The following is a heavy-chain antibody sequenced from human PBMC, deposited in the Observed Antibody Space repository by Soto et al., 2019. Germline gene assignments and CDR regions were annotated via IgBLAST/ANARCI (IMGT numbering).Heavy chain of an antibody. V-gene: IGHV1-69*01. CDR2: IIPIFGTA. D-gene: IGHD3-22*01. CDR3: ARSGIVVVRNGTYYYYYGMDV. CDR1: GGTFSSYA. Sequence: QVQLVQSGAEVKKPGSSVKVSCKASGGTFSSYAISWVRQAPGQGLEWMGGIIPIFGTANYAQKLQGRVKINEDESTSTAYMELSSLRTEDTAVYYCARSGIVVVRNGTYYYYYGMDVWGQGTTVTVSS. J-gene: IGHJ6*02.